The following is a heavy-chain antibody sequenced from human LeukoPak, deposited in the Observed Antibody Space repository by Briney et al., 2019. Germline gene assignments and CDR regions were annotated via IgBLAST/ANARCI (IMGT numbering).Heavy chain of an antibody. CDR2: IYHSGST. CDR1: GGSISSGGYS. D-gene: IGHD4-23*01. V-gene: IGHV4-30-2*01. Sequence: SQTLSLTCAVSGGSISSGGYSWSWIRQPPGKGLEWIGYIYHSGSTYYNPSLKSRVTISVDRSKNQFSLKLSSVTAADTAVYYCARSIWGDYGGGAFDIWGQGTMVTVSS. CDR3: ARSIWGDYGGGAFDI. J-gene: IGHJ3*02.